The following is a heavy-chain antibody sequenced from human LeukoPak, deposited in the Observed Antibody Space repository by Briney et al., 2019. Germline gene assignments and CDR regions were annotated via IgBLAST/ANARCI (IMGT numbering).Heavy chain of an antibody. J-gene: IGHJ6*03. CDR2: INHSGST. CDR3: ARGDLGYCSSTSCLNYYYYYYMDV. D-gene: IGHD2-2*01. V-gene: IGHV4-34*01. CDR1: GGSFSGYY. Sequence: PSETLSLTCAVYGGSFSGYYWSWIRQPPGKGLEWIGEINHSGSTNYNPSLKSRVTISVDTSKNQFSLELSSVTAADTAVYYCARGDLGYCSSTSCLNYYYYYYMDVWGKGTTVTVSS.